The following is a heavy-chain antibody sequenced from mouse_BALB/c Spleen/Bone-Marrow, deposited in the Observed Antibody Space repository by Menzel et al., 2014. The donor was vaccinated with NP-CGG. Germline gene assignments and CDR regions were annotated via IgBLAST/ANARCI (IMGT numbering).Heavy chain of an antibody. D-gene: IGHD2-2*01. V-gene: IGHV5-9-1*01. CDR3: ARHGYAY. Sequence: EVMLVESGGGLVKPGGSLKLSCAASGFTFSSYAMSWVRQTPEKRLEWVATISSGGSYTYYPDSVKGRFTISRDNAKNTLYLQMSSLRSEDTAMYYCARHGYAYWGQGTLVTVSA. CDR1: GFTFSSYA. CDR2: ISSGGSYT. J-gene: IGHJ3*01.